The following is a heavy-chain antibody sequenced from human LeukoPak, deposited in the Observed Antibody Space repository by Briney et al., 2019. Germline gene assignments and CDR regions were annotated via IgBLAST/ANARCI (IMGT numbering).Heavy chain of an antibody. D-gene: IGHD4-17*01. Sequence: PGGSLRLSYAASGFTFSSYAMSWVRQAPGKGLGWVSAISGSGGSTYYADSGKGRFTISRDNSKNTLYLQMNSLRAEDTAVYYCAKEDYGDYKTDYWGQGTLVTVSS. CDR3: AKEDYGDYKTDY. J-gene: IGHJ4*02. CDR2: ISGSGGST. CDR1: GFTFSSYA. V-gene: IGHV3-23*01.